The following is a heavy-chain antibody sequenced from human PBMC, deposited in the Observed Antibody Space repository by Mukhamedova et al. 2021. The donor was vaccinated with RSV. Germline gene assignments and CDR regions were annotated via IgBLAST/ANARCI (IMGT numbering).Heavy chain of an antibody. V-gene: IGHV3-30*18. D-gene: IGHD6-13*01. CDR2: ISYDGSNK. Sequence: EYMGVISYDGSNKYYADSVKGRFTISRDNSKNTLYLQMNSLRAEDTAVYYCAKDLSIAAAGTESGYWGQGTLVTVSS. J-gene: IGHJ4*02. CDR3: AKDLSIAAAGTESGY.